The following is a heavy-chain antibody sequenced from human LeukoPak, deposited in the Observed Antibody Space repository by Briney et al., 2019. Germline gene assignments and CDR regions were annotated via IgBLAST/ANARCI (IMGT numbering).Heavy chain of an antibody. CDR1: GFTVSGSY. CDR3: ARGDFWSGYYTGLY. V-gene: IGHV3-53*04. D-gene: IGHD3-3*01. Sequence: GESLRLSCAASGFTVSGSYMSWVRQAPGKGPEWVSVIYSGGSTYYADSVKGRFTISRHNSKNTLYLQMDSLRDEDTAVYYCARGDFWSGYYTGLYWGQGTLVTVSS. CDR2: IYSGGST. J-gene: IGHJ4*02.